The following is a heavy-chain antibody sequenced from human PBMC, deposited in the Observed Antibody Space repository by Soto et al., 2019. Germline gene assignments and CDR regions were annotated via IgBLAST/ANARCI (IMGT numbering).Heavy chain of an antibody. CDR3: ARETREYYDFWSGYYRSGGMDV. Sequence: SETLSPTCTVSGGSISSGGYYWSWIRQHPGKGLEWIGYIYYSGSTYYNPSLKSRVTISVDTSKNQFSLKLSSVTAADTAVYYCARETREYYDFWSGYYRSGGMDVWGQGTTVTVSS. D-gene: IGHD3-3*01. CDR2: IYYSGST. V-gene: IGHV4-31*03. CDR1: GGSISSGGYY. J-gene: IGHJ6*02.